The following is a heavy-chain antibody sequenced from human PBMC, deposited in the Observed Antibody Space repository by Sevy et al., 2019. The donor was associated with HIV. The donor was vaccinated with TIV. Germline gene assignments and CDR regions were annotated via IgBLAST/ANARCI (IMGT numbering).Heavy chain of an antibody. J-gene: IGHJ4*02. CDR2: LSWNGETI. V-gene: IGHV3-9*01. CDR1: GFKFDDYA. D-gene: IGHD2-2*01. Sequence: GGSLRLSCTASGFKFDDYAMHWVRQAPGKGLEWVSGLSWNGETIAYADSVKGRFIISRDNARKSLYLQMDSLRAEDTTFYYCAKGDISSWFPFFDCWGQGTLVTVSS. CDR3: AKGDISSWFPFFDC.